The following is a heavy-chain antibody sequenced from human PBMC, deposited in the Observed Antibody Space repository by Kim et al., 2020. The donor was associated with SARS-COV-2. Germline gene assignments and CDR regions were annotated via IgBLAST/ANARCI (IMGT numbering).Heavy chain of an antibody. J-gene: IGHJ5*02. V-gene: IGHV1-18*04. Sequence: ASVKVSCKASGYTFTSYGISWVRQAPGQGLEWMGWISAYNGNTNYAQKLQGRVTMTTDTSTSTAYMELRSLRSDDTAVYYCAGDESPSTGGWFDPWGQGTLVTVSS. CDR1: GYTFTSYG. CDR2: ISAYNGNT. CDR3: AGDESPSTGGWFDP. D-gene: IGHD3-16*01.